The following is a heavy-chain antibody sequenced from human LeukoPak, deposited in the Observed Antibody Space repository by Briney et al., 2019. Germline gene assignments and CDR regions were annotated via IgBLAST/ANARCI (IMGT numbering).Heavy chain of an antibody. Sequence: GRSLKLSCAASGFTFSSYCMRWVRQVPGQGLVWVGRINPVGSSITYADSVKGRFTISRDNAKNTLYLQMDSLRAEDTGVYYCARSNQADDYWGQGTLVTVSS. V-gene: IGHV3-74*01. CDR2: INPVGSSI. CDR1: GFTFSSYC. J-gene: IGHJ4*02. D-gene: IGHD1-14*01. CDR3: ARSNQADDY.